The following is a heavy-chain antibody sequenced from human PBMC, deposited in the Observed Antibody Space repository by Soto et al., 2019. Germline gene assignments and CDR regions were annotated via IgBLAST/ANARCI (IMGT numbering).Heavy chain of an antibody. CDR1: GFTFSSYA. J-gene: IGHJ3*02. Sequence: GGSLRLSCAASGFTFSSYAMHWVRQAPGKGLEWVAVISYDGSNKYYADSVKGRFTISRDNSKNTLYLQMNSLRAEDTAVYYCARVSRRVGADDAFDIWGQGTMVTVSS. D-gene: IGHD1-26*01. CDR3: ARVSRRVGADDAFDI. CDR2: ISYDGSNK. V-gene: IGHV3-30*04.